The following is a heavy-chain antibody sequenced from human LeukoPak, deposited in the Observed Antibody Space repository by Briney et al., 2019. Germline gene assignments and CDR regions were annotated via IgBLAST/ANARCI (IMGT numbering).Heavy chain of an antibody. CDR3: ARDKRDFWSGLGFDP. CDR2: INPNSGGT. CDR1: GYTFTGYY. D-gene: IGHD3-3*01. J-gene: IGHJ5*02. V-gene: IGHV1-2*02. Sequence: ASVKVSXKASGYTFTGYYMHWVRQAPGQGLEWIGWINPNSGGTNYAQKFQGRVTMTRDTSISTAYMELSRLRSDDTAVYYCARDKRDFWSGLGFDPWGQGTLVTVSS.